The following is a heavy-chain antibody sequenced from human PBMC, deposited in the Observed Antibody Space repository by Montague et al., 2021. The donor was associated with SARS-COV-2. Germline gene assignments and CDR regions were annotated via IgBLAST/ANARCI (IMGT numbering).Heavy chain of an antibody. J-gene: IGHJ4*02. CDR2: TYYRSKWYN. CDR3: TQERGPGRTTWHYFDY. Sequence: CAISGDSVSSHIAAWNWIRQSPSRGLEWLGRTYYRSKWYNGYAVSVRSRITISPGTSKNQFSLQLNSVTPEDTAVYYCTQERGPGRTTWHYFDYWGQGTLVTVSS. CDR1: GDSVSSHIAA. D-gene: IGHD1-14*01. V-gene: IGHV6-1*01.